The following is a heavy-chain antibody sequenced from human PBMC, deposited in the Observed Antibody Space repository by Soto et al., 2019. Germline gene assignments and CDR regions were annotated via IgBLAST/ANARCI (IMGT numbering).Heavy chain of an antibody. CDR2: ISSSSSTI. J-gene: IGHJ6*03. V-gene: IGHV3-48*01. Sequence: EVQLVESGGGLVQSGGSLRLSCAASGFTFSSYSMNWVRQAPGKGLEWDSYISSSSSTIYYADSVKGRFTSSRDNAKNSPYLHMDSLTAEDTAVYYCASVVVPAARAYYDYYYIDGWGKGTTVTVSS. CDR1: GFTFSSYS. D-gene: IGHD2-2*01. CDR3: ASVVVPAARAYYDYYYIDG.